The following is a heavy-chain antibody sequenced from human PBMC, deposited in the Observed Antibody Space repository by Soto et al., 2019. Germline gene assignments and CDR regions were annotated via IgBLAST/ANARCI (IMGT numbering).Heavy chain of an antibody. CDR3: AKGRFVVVVDATPFDY. J-gene: IGHJ4*02. V-gene: IGHV3-30*18. CDR2: ISYDGSNK. Sequence: GGSLRLSCAASGFTFSSYGMHWVRQAPGKGLEWVAVISYDGSNKYYADSVKGRFTISRDNSKNTLYLQMNSLRAEDTAVYYCAKGRFVVVVDATPFDYWGQGTLVTVSS. CDR1: GFTFSSYG. D-gene: IGHD2-15*01.